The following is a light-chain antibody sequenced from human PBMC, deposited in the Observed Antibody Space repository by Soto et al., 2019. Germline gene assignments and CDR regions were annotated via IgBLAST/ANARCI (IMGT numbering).Light chain of an antibody. CDR3: SSYPRSSTPVV. V-gene: IGLV2-14*01. CDR2: DVS. Sequence: QSALTQPASVSGSPGQSITISCTGTSSDVGDYNYVSWYQQHPGKAPKLMIYDVSNRPSGVSNRFSGSKSGNTASLTISGLQAEDEADYYCSSYPRSSTPVVFGGGTKLTVL. CDR1: SSDVGDYNY. J-gene: IGLJ2*01.